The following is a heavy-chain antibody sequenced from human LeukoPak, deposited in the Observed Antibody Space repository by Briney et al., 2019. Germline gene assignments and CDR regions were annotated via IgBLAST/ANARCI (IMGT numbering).Heavy chain of an antibody. D-gene: IGHD4-17*01. J-gene: IGHJ4*02. CDR1: GGSFSRYY. V-gene: IGHV4-34*01. CDR3: ARVSPNTVTTLQYFDY. Sequence: SETLSLTCAVYGGSFSRYYWTWIRQPPGKGLEWIGEINHSGSANYNPSLKSRVTISVDASKSQFSLRLSSVTAADTAVYYCARVSPNTVTTLQYFDYWGQGTLVTVSS. CDR2: INHSGSA.